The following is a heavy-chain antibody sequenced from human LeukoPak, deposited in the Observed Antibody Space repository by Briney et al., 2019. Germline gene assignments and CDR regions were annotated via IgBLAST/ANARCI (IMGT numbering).Heavy chain of an antibody. CDR1: GGSFSGYY. D-gene: IGHD3-9*01. CDR3: ARAPRRHYDILTGYRNWFDP. V-gene: IGHV4-34*01. Sequence: SETLSLTXAVYGGSFSGYYWSWIRQPPGKGLEWIGEINHSGSTNYNPSLKSRVTISVDTSKNQFSLKLSSVTAADTAVYYCARAPRRHYDILTGYRNWFDPWGQGTLVTVSS. CDR2: INHSGST. J-gene: IGHJ5*02.